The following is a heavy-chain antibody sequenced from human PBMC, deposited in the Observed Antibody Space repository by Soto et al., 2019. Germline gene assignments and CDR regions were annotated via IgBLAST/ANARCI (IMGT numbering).Heavy chain of an antibody. Sequence: QVQLQQWGAGLLKPSETLSLSCAVSGGSLRGYNWNWIRQFPGRGLEGIGEINHGGTTNYNPSLNSRVIIAVDTSNNQFSLKLNSVSAADTAVYFCARGGAQSFRGSGTYHFGYGMDVWGQGIAVTVSS. CDR1: GGSLRGYN. CDR2: INHGGTT. D-gene: IGHD3-10*01. V-gene: IGHV4-34*02. CDR3: ARGGAQSFRGSGTYHFGYGMDV. J-gene: IGHJ6*02.